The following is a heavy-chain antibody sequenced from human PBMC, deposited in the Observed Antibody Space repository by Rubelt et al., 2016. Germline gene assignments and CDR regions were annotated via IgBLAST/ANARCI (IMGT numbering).Heavy chain of an antibody. J-gene: IGHJ4*02. CDR1: GFTFDDFA. CDR3: AVIAAAGSFDY. CDR2: ISWDSGTI. Sequence: EVQLLESGGGLVQPGRSLRLSCAASGFTFDDFAMHWVRQAPGKGLEWVSGISWDSGTIGYADSVKGRFTISRDNAKNSLYLQMNSLRAEDTAVYYCAVIAAAGSFDYWGQGTLVTVSS. V-gene: IGHV3-9*01. D-gene: IGHD6-25*01.